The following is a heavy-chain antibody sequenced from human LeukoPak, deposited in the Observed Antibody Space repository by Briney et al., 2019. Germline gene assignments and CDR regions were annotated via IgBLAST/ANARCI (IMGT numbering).Heavy chain of an antibody. CDR3: ARDIGSGSFDY. V-gene: IGHV4-59*01. Sequence: PSETLSLTCTVSGGSISSYYWSWIRQPPGKGLEWIGYIYYSGSTNYNPSLKSRVTIAVDTSKNQFSLKLSSVTAADTAVYYRARDIGSGSFDYWGQGTLVTVSS. D-gene: IGHD3-10*01. CDR2: IYYSGST. J-gene: IGHJ4*02. CDR1: GGSISSYY.